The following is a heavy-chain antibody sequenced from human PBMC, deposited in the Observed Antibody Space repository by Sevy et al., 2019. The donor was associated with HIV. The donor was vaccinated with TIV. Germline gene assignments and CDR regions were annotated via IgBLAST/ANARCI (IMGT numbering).Heavy chain of an antibody. Sequence: ASVKVSCKASGYTFTGYYMHWVRQAPGQGLEWMGWINPNSGGTNYAQKFQGRVTMTRDTSISTAYMELRRLRSDDTAVYYCARARGYCSSTSCPDAFDIWGQGTMVTVSS. CDR2: INPNSGGT. CDR1: GYTFTGYY. CDR3: ARARGYCSSTSCPDAFDI. D-gene: IGHD2-2*01. J-gene: IGHJ3*02. V-gene: IGHV1-2*02.